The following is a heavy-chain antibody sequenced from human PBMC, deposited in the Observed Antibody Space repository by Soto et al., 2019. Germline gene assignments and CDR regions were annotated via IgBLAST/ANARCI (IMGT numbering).Heavy chain of an antibody. D-gene: IGHD5-12*01. CDR1: GFTFSSYG. CDR2: IWYDGSNK. J-gene: IGHJ6*02. V-gene: IGHV3-33*01. Sequence: QVQLVESGGGVVQPGRSLRLSCAASGFTFSSYGMHWVRQAPGKGLEWGAVIWYDGSNKYYADSVKGRFTISRDNSKNTLYLQMNSLRAEDTAVYYCARGYSGYETPYYYYGMDVWGQGTTVTVSS. CDR3: ARGYSGYETPYYYYGMDV.